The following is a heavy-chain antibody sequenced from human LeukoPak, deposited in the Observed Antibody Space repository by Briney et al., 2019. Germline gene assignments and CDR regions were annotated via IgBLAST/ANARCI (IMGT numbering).Heavy chain of an antibody. CDR2: IRSSSRTI. Sequence: GGSLRLSCAASGFTFSSYSMNWVRQAPGKGLEWVSYIRSSSRTIYYADSVKGRFTISRDNAKNSLFLQMNSLRAEDTAVYYCARDGSGRVPEMSAPDYWGEGTLVTVSS. CDR1: GFTFSSYS. D-gene: IGHD3-10*01. CDR3: ARDGSGRVPEMSAPDY. J-gene: IGHJ4*02. V-gene: IGHV3-48*01.